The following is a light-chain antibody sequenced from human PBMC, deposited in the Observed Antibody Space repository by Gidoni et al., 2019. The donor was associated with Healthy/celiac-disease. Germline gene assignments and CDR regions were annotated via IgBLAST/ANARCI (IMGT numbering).Light chain of an antibody. CDR3: QPSYSTPLP. J-gene: IGKJ4*01. V-gene: IGKV1-39*01. Sequence: DIQMTQSPSSLSASVGDRVTITCRASQSISSYLNWYQQKPGKAPKLLIYAASSLQSGVPSRFSGSGSGTDFTLTISRLQPEDFATYYCQPSYSTPLPFGGGTKVEIK. CDR1: QSISSY. CDR2: AAS.